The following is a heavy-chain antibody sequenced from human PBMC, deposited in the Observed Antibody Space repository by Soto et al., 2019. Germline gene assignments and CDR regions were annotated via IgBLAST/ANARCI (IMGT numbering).Heavy chain of an antibody. D-gene: IGHD2-15*01. J-gene: IGHJ5*02. CDR2: MNPNSGNT. Sequence: ASVKVSCKASGYTFTSYDINWVRQATGQGLEWMGWMNPNSGNTGYAQKFQGRVTMTRNTSISTAYMELSSLRSEDTAVYYCARVGCSGGSCYKGDWFDPWGQGTLVTVPQ. CDR3: ARVGCSGGSCYKGDWFDP. V-gene: IGHV1-8*01. CDR1: GYTFTSYD.